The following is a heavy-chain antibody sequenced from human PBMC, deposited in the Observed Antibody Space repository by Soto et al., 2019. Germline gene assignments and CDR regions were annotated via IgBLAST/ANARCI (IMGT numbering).Heavy chain of an antibody. CDR3: ARGRHPCSSTTCSRWFDP. D-gene: IGHD2-2*01. CDR2: IYPADSDT. V-gene: IGHV5-51*03. CDR1: GYSFVSYW. J-gene: IGHJ5*02. Sequence: EVQLVQSGAEVKKPGESLKISCKGSGYSFVSYWIAWVRQKPGKGLEWMGTIYPADSDTRYSPSFQCQVTISVDLSTRPPDLQWRSLRASETAMYFCARGRHPCSSTTCSRWFDPWGQGTLVTVSS.